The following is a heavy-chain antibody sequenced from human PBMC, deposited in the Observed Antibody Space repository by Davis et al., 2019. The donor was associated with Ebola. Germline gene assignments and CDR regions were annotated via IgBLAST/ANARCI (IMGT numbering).Heavy chain of an antibody. CDR2: IYPGDSDT. D-gene: IGHD3-22*01. Sequence: GESLKISCKGSGYSFTSSWIGWVRQMPGKDLEWMGIIYPGDSDTKYSPSFQGQVTISADKSISTAYLQWSSLKASDTAMYYCAKQESLYGSSDYWGQGTLVTVSS. J-gene: IGHJ4*02. V-gene: IGHV5-51*01. CDR1: GYSFTSSW. CDR3: AKQESLYGSSDY.